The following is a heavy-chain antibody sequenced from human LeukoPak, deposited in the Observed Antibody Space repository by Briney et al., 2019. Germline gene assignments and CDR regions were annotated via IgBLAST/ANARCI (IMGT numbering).Heavy chain of an antibody. Sequence: GGSLRLSCTASGFTFSSYAMSWVRQAPGKGLEWVSAISGSGGSTYYADSVKGRFTISRDNSKNTLYLQMNSLRAEDSAVYYCAKREGGATKYFDYWGQGTLVTVSS. J-gene: IGHJ4*02. CDR1: GFTFSSYA. V-gene: IGHV3-23*01. CDR2: ISGSGGST. D-gene: IGHD1-26*01. CDR3: AKREGGATKYFDY.